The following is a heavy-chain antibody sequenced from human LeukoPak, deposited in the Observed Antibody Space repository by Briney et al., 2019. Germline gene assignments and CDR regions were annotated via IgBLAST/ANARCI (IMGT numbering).Heavy chain of an antibody. CDR2: MNPNSGNT. D-gene: IGHD1-7*01. CDR1: GYTFTSYG. CDR3: ARGGITGTTGYYYYGMDV. J-gene: IGHJ6*02. V-gene: IGHV1-8*02. Sequence: AASVKVSCKASGYTFTSYGISWVRQAPGQGLEWMGWMNPNSGNTGYAQKFQGRVTMTRNTSISTAYMELSSLRSEDTAVYYCARGGITGTTGYYYYGMDVWGQGTTVTVSS.